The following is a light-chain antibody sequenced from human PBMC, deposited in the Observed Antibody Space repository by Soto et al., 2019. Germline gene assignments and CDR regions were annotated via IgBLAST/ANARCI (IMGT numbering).Light chain of an antibody. CDR1: QGISNY. CDR3: QQLISYPFT. CDR2: AAS. Sequence: DIQLTQSLSLLSASVGDRVIITCRASQGISNYVAWFQQKPGKAPKVLIYAASTLQSGVPSRFSGSGSGTEFSLTISSLQPEDFATYFCQQLISYPFTFGPGTKVDIK. J-gene: IGKJ3*01. V-gene: IGKV1-9*01.